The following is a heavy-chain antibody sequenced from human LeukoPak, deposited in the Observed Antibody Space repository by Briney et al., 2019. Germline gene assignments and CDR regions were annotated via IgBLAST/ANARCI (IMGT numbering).Heavy chain of an antibody. Sequence: GASLRLSCAASGFPFSSYSMTWVRQAPGKGLEWVSVISGSGGSTYYADSVKGRFTISRDNSKNTLHLRMNSLRAEDTAVYYCAKGGEDSSSWFKYFDYWGQGTLVTVSS. V-gene: IGHV3-23*01. CDR3: AKGGEDSSSWFKYFDY. CDR2: ISGSGGST. J-gene: IGHJ4*02. D-gene: IGHD6-13*01. CDR1: GFPFSSYS.